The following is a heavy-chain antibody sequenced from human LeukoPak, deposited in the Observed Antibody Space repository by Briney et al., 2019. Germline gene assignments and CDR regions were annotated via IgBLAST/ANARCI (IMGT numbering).Heavy chain of an antibody. V-gene: IGHV1-69*04. Sequence: ASVKVSCKASGGTFSSYAISWVRQAPGQGLEWMGRIIPILGIANYAQKFQGRVTITADKSTSTAYMELSSLRSEDTAVYYCARVGNGSGSYYHYWGQGTLVTVSS. D-gene: IGHD3-10*01. CDR2: IIPILGIA. CDR1: GGTFSSYA. J-gene: IGHJ4*02. CDR3: ARVGNGSGSYYHY.